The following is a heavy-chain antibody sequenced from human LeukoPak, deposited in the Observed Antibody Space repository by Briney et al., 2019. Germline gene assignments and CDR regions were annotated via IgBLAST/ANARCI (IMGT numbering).Heavy chain of an antibody. J-gene: IGHJ6*03. Sequence: GASVKVSCKASGGTFSSYAISWVRQAPGQGLEWMGGIIPIFDTTNYAQKFQGRVTIIADKSTSTAYMELYSLRSEDTAVYYCARAIRGSKIASRYYYYYMDVWGKGTTVTVSS. CDR1: GGTFSSYA. D-gene: IGHD3-10*01. CDR2: IIPIFDTT. V-gene: IGHV1-69*06. CDR3: ARAIRGSKIASRYYYYYMDV.